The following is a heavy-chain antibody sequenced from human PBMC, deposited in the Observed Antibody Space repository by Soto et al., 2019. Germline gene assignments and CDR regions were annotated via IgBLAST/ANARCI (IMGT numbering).Heavy chain of an antibody. CDR3: ARSGEILQTFDS. V-gene: IGHV3-21*01. Sequence: GGSLRLSCVVSGVSFSDYSMNWVRQAPGKGLEWVALISGSSSYIYYADSVKGRFTISRDNAKNSLFLQMDSLRVEDTAVYYCARSGEILQTFDSWGQGTLVTVSS. J-gene: IGHJ4*02. D-gene: IGHD1-26*01. CDR1: GVSFSDYS. CDR2: ISGSSSYI.